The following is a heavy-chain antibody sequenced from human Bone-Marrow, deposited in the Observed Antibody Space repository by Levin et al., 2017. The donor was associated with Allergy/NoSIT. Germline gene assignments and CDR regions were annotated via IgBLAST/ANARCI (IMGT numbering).Heavy chain of an antibody. CDR1: GGSISSGDYY. Sequence: QTLSLTCTVSGGSISSGDYYWNWIRQPPGKGLEWIGYIYYSGSTYYNPSLKSRLTMSIDTSKTQFSLKLTSVTAADTAVYYCARHRGYSHGPRFDYWGQGTLVSVSS. V-gene: IGHV4-30-4*01. CDR2: IYYSGST. J-gene: IGHJ4*02. D-gene: IGHD5-18*01. CDR3: ARHRGYSHGPRFDY.